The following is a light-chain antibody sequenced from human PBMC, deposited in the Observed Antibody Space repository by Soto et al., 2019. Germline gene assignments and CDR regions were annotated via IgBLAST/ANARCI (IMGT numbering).Light chain of an antibody. CDR3: QQRSNWQIT. Sequence: EILLTQSPGTLSLSPGERATLSCRASQSVSSSYLAWYQQKPGQAPRLLIYDASNRVTGIPARFRGSGSGTDFTLTISSLEPDDFAVYYCQQRSNWQITFGQGTRLEIK. CDR1: QSVSSSY. J-gene: IGKJ5*01. V-gene: IGKV3D-20*02. CDR2: DAS.